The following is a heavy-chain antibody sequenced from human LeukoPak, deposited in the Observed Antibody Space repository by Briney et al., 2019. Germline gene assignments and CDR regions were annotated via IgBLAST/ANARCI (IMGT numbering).Heavy chain of an antibody. V-gene: IGHV1-2*02. CDR3: SRGEYDSSGNKDDAFDI. D-gene: IGHD3-22*01. J-gene: IGHJ3*02. CDR2: INPKSGGT. CDR1: GYTLTGYY. Sequence: VASVKVSCKPSGYTLTGYYLHWVRQAPGQGPEWMGWINPKSGGTKYAQKFQGRVTMTRDTSISTAYMELSSLTSDDTAVYYCSRGEYDSSGNKDDAFDIWGQGTMVTVSS.